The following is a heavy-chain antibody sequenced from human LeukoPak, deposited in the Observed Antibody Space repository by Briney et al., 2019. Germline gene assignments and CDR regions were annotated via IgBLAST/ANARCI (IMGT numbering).Heavy chain of an antibody. CDR1: GGSISSGSYY. Sequence: SQTLSLTGTVSGGSISSGSYYWSWIRQPAGKGLEWIGRIYTSGSTNYNPSLKSRVTISVDTSRNQFSLKLSSVTAADTAVYYCGSGYSYGYSYYYYGMDVWGQGTTVTVSS. V-gene: IGHV4-61*02. J-gene: IGHJ6*02. CDR3: GSGYSYGYSYYYYGMDV. CDR2: IYTSGST. D-gene: IGHD5-18*01.